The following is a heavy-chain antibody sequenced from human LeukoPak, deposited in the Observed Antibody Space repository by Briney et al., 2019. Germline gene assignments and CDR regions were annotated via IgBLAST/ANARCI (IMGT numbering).Heavy chain of an antibody. CDR3: TGDNFDSSVKFDY. CDR1: GFTFSGSA. D-gene: IGHD3-22*01. J-gene: IGHJ4*02. CDR2: IRSKANNYAT. Sequence: GGSLRLSCVASGFTFSGSAVHWVRQASGKGLEWVGRIRSKANNYATAYAASVKGRFTISRDDSKNTAYLQMNSLKTEDTAVYYCTGDNFDSSVKFDYWGQGTLVTVSS. V-gene: IGHV3-73*01.